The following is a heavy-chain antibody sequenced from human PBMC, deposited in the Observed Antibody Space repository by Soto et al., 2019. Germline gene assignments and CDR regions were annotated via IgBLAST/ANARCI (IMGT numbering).Heavy chain of an antibody. CDR1: GGSFSGYY. D-gene: IGHD6-13*01. Sequence: QVQLQQWGAGLLKPSETLSLTCAVYGGSFSGYYWSWIRQPPGKGLEWIGEINHSGSTNYNPSLKSRVTISVDTSKNQFSLKLSSVTAADTAVYYCARWAAAGTYYFDYWGQGTLVTVSS. J-gene: IGHJ4*02. CDR3: ARWAAAGTYYFDY. V-gene: IGHV4-34*01. CDR2: INHSGST.